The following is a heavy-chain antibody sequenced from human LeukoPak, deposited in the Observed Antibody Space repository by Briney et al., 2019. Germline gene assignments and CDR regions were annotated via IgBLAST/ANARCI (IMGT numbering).Heavy chain of an antibody. V-gene: IGHV3-13*01. CDR3: ARDRFGERTFEK. Sequence: GGSLRLSCAASGFSFSSFDMLWVRQSPRKGLEWVARILTNGDTDYGASVEGRFTISRENAKSYVYLQMNSLRDGDTAVYYCARDRFGERTFEKWGQGTMVTVSS. CDR1: GFSFSSFD. J-gene: IGHJ3*02. CDR2: ILTNGDT. D-gene: IGHD3-10*01.